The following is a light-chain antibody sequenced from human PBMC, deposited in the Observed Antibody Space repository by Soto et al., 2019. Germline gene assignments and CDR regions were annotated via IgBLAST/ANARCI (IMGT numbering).Light chain of an antibody. V-gene: IGLV2-8*01. CDR1: SSDVGTYNH. CDR3: SSYADSNNYV. J-gene: IGLJ1*01. Sequence: QSALTQPPSASGSPGQSVTISCSGTSSDVGTYNHVSWYQQHPGKAPKLMIYEVSTRPSGVPDRFSGSKSGNTASLTVSGIQAEDEADYYCSSYADSNNYVFGTGTKLTVL. CDR2: EVS.